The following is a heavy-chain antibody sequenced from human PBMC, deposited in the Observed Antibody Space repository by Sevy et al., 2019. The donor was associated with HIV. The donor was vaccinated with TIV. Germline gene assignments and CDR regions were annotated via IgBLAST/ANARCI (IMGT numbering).Heavy chain of an antibody. CDR3: ARGSPYYYGSGSYYSYDY. Sequence: ASVKVSCKASGYTFTSYGISWVRQAPGQGLEWMGWISAYNGNTNYAQKLQGRVTMTTDTSTSTAYMGLRSLRSDDTAVYYCARGSPYYYGSGSYYSYDYWGQGTLVTVSS. D-gene: IGHD3-10*01. V-gene: IGHV1-18*01. J-gene: IGHJ4*02. CDR1: GYTFTSYG. CDR2: ISAYNGNT.